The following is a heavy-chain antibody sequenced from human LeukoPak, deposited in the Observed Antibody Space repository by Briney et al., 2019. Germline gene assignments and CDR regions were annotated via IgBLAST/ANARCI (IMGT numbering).Heavy chain of an antibody. Sequence: GGSLRLSCAASGFTFSSYGMHWVRQAPGKGLEWVAVISYDGSNKYYADSVKGRFTISRDNSKNTLYLQMNSLRAEDTAVYYCANTGPGHTAMVKYFDYWGQGTLVTVSS. CDR1: GFTFSSYG. V-gene: IGHV3-30*18. J-gene: IGHJ4*02. CDR3: ANTGPGHTAMVKYFDY. D-gene: IGHD5-18*01. CDR2: ISYDGSNK.